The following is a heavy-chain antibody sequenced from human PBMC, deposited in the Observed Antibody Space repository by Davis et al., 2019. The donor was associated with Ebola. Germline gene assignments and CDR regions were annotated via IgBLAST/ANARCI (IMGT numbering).Heavy chain of an antibody. V-gene: IGHV3-53*01. CDR3: ARESRLERRMDV. CDR2: IYSGGST. Sequence: GESLKISCAASGFTVSSNYMSWVRQAPGKGLEWVSVIYSGGSTYYADSVKGRFTLSRHNSKNTLYLQMNSLRAEDTAVYYCARESRLERRMDVWGQGTTVTVSS. J-gene: IGHJ6*02. D-gene: IGHD1-1*01. CDR1: GFTVSSNY.